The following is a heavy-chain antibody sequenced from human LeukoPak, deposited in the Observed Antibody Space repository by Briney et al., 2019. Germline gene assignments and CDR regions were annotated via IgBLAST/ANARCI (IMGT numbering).Heavy chain of an antibody. CDR3: AGTMVRGVRGAVGY. Sequence: PGGPLRLSCAASGFTFSSYAMHWVRQAPGKGLEWVAVISYDGSNKYYADSVKGRFTISRDNSKNTLYLQMNSLRAEDTAVYHCAGTMVRGVRGAVGYWGQGTLVTVSS. D-gene: IGHD3-10*01. V-gene: IGHV3-30*04. J-gene: IGHJ4*02. CDR2: ISYDGSNK. CDR1: GFTFSSYA.